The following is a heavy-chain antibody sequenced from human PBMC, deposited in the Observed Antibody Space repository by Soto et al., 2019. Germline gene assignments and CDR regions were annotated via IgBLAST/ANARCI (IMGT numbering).Heavy chain of an antibody. V-gene: IGHV4-4*02. Sequence: QVQLQESGPRLVESSGTLSLTCAVSGGSISRSNWWSWVRQPPGKGLEWIGAIYHSGSTNYNPSLQSRVNIAVDQSKNQFSPNLSSVTAAGTAVYDCAKDRGRVYSNPVNWFDPWGQGTMVTVSS. CDR2: IYHSGST. CDR1: GGSISRSNW. J-gene: IGHJ5*02. CDR3: AKDRGRVYSNPVNWFDP. D-gene: IGHD6-13*01.